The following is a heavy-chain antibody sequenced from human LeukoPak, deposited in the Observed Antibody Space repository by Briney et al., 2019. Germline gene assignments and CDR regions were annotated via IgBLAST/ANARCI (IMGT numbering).Heavy chain of an antibody. CDR1: GYTFTSYG. CDR2: INPNSGDT. J-gene: IGHJ4*02. V-gene: IGHV1-2*06. D-gene: IGHD6-19*01. Sequence: ASVKPSCKAAGYTFTSYGISWVRQAPGQGLEWMGRINPNSGDTNYAQKFQGRVTVTRDTSITTAYMELSSLTSDDTALYYCAREGGAVAGTVADYWGQGTLVTVSS. CDR3: AREGGAVAGTVADY.